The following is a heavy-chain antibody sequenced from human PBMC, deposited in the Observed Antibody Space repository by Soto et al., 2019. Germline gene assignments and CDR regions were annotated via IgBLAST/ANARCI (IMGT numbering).Heavy chain of an antibody. J-gene: IGHJ6*02. CDR2: ISGSGGRT. D-gene: IGHD5-18*01. CDR1: GFTFSSYA. CDR3: AKERGYNYGYDAMDV. V-gene: IGHV3-23*01. Sequence: EVQLLESGGGLVQPGGSLRLSCAASGFTFSSYAMSWCRQAPGKGLAWVSGISGSGGRTYYADSVKGRFTISRDNSKSPLYLQTTSLRAEDTAVYYCAKERGYNYGYDAMDVWGQGTTVTVSS.